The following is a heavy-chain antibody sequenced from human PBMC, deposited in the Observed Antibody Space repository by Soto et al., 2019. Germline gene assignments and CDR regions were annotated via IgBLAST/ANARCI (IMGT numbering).Heavy chain of an antibody. CDR1: GGSFSAYY. V-gene: IGHV4-34*01. CDR2: INHSGST. D-gene: IGHD6-19*01. Sequence: SETLSLTCAVYGGSFSAYYWSWIRQPPGKGLEWIGEINHSGSTNYNPPLKSRVTISVDTSKNQFSLKLSSVTAADTAVYYCARYSRGQPGIAVAGTSDYYYYYGMDVWGQGTTVT. J-gene: IGHJ6*02. CDR3: ARYSRGQPGIAVAGTSDYYYYYGMDV.